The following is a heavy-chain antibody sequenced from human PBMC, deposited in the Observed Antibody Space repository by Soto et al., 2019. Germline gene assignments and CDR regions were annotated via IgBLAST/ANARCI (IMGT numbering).Heavy chain of an antibody. CDR2: IDYPRST. CDR1: GGSISNYH. Sequence: QVQLQESGPGLVKPSETLSLTCTVSGGSISNYHWSWIRQPPGKGLAWIGYIDYPRSTNYSPSLKSRVTISVDTSKNQFSLKLSSVTAADTAVYYCARGEIRLRYGLDVWGQGTTVTVAS. J-gene: IGHJ6*02. V-gene: IGHV4-59*01. CDR3: ARGEIRLRYGLDV.